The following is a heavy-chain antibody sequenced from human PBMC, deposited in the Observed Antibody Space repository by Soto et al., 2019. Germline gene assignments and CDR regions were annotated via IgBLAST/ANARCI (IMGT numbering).Heavy chain of an antibody. D-gene: IGHD5-18*01. CDR1: GGSFSDYY. J-gene: IGHJ4*02. CDR3: ARDGYLYGSLDY. CDR2: ITTSGGT. V-gene: IGHV4-34*01. Sequence: SETLSLACGFHGGSFSDYYWSWIRQTPGKGLEWIGEITTSGGTNYNPSLMSRVSISVDTSKSQFSLRVSSVTAADTAAYYCARDGYLYGSLDYWGQGTLVTVSS.